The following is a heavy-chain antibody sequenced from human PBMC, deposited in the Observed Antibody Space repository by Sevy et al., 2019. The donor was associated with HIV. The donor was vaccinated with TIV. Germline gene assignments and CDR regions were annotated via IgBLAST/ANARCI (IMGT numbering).Heavy chain of an antibody. CDR2: ISYDGSNK. CDR1: GFTFSSYA. J-gene: IGHJ4*02. D-gene: IGHD5-18*01. CDR3: ARDWGIQLWPDY. Sequence: GGSLRLSCAASGFTFSSYAMHWVRQAPGKGLEWVAVISYDGSNKYYADSVKGRFTISRDNSKNTLYLQMNSLRAEDTAVYYCARDWGIQLWPDYSGQRTVVTVSS. V-gene: IGHV3-30-3*01.